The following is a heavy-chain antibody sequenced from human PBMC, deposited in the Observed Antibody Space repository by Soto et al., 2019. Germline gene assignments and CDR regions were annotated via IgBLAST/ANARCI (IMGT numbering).Heavy chain of an antibody. D-gene: IGHD2-2*01. J-gene: IGHJ4*02. CDR3: GRGSSDSDGILRVDY. CDR2: IYSGGNT. Sequence: EVQSVETGGGLIQPGESLRLSCAASGFTVSTNYMSWVRQAPGKGLEWVSVIYSGGNTYYADSVKGRFSMSRDKSKNTLFLQMNGLRAEDTAVYYCGRGSSDSDGILRVDYWGQGTLVTVSS. CDR1: GFTVSTNY. V-gene: IGHV3-53*02.